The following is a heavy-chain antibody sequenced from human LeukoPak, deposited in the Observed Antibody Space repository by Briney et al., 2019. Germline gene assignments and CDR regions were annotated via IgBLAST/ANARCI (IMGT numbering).Heavy chain of an antibody. V-gene: IGHV3-23*01. CDR1: GFTFTSFA. Sequence: LGGSLRLSCAASGFTFTSFAMSWVRQAPGKGLEWVSSIIGSGGNTFYADSVKGRFTISRDNSKNTLYLQMNSLRAEDTAVYYCAKQYYFASGSYRYFDYWGQGTLVTVSS. J-gene: IGHJ4*02. D-gene: IGHD3-10*01. CDR3: AKQYYFASGSYRYFDY. CDR2: IIGSGGNT.